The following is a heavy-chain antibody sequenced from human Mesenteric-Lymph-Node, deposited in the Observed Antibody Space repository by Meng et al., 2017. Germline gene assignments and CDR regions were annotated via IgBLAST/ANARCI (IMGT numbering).Heavy chain of an antibody. D-gene: IGHD3-22*01. V-gene: IGHV4-59*12. CDR3: ASYYDSSGYYD. Sequence: SETLSLTCTVSGASMNSYYWSWIRQPPGKGLEWVGLVFSSGRTDYNPSLKSRVTISLDTSRNQFSLKLSSVTAADTAVYYCASYYDSSGYYDWGQGTLVTVSS. CDR2: VFSSGRT. CDR1: GASMNSYY. J-gene: IGHJ4*02.